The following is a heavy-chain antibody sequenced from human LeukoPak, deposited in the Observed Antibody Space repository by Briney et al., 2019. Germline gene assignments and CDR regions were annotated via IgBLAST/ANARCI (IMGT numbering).Heavy chain of an antibody. J-gene: IGHJ6*04. V-gene: IGHV3-15*01. CDR3: TTDSPYYYSGMDV. Sequence: PGGSLRLSCAASGFTFSNAWMSWVRQAPGKVLEWVGRIKSKTDGGTTDYAAPVNGRFTISRDDSKNTLYLQMNSLKTDDTAVYYCTTDSPYYYSGMDVWGKGTTVTVSS. CDR2: IKSKTDGGTT. CDR1: GFTFSNAW.